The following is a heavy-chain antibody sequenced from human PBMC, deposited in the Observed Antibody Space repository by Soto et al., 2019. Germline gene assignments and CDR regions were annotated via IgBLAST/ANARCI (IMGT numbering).Heavy chain of an antibody. D-gene: IGHD2-21*02. V-gene: IGHV3-23*01. J-gene: IGHJ4*02. CDR2: ISDRPTGHT. CDR3: TTRMTAHFDY. CDR1: VFTFSHYT. Sequence: RSLRLSCLASVFTFSHYTLNWFRRAPGKGLEWVSTISDRPTGHTHYAESVRGRFTISRDDSRDTVFLQMDSLRAEDTAVYYCTTRMTAHFDYWGQGVLVT.